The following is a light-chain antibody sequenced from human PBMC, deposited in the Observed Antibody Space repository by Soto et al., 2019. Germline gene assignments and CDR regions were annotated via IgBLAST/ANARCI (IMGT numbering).Light chain of an antibody. V-gene: IGKV1-5*01. CDR3: QQYNSYSPLT. CDR2: DAS. J-gene: IGKJ4*01. CDR1: HNINNY. Sequence: DIQMTQSPSSLSASVGDRVTSTCRGSHNINNYLSWYQQKPGKAPKLLLYDASSLQSGVPSRFSGSGSGTEFTLTISSLQPDDFATYYCQQYNSYSPLTFGGGTKVDIK.